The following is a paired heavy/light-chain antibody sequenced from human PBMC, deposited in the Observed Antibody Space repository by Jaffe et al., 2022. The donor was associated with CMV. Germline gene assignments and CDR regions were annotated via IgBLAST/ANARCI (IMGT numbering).Heavy chain of an antibody. Sequence: QVTLKESGPVLVKPTETLTLTCTVSGFSLSNARMGVSWIRQPPGKALEWLAHIFSNDEKSYSTSLKSRLTISKDTSKSQVVLTMTNMDPVDTATYYCARIQGRTVTTYGERRNWFDPWGQGTLVTVSS. D-gene: IGHD4-17*01. V-gene: IGHV2-26*01. CDR3: ARIQGRTVTTYGERRNWFDP. CDR2: IFSNDEK. CDR1: GFSLSNARMG. J-gene: IGHJ5*02.
Light chain of an antibody. CDR3: QAWDSSTADVV. J-gene: IGLJ2*01. CDR2: QDS. V-gene: IGLV3-1*01. CDR1: KLGDKY. Sequence: SYELTQPPSVSVSPGQTASITCSGDKLGDKYACWYQQKPGQSPVLVIYQDSKRPSGIPERFSGSNSGNTATLTISGTQAMDEADYYCQAWDSSTADVVFGGGTKLTVL.